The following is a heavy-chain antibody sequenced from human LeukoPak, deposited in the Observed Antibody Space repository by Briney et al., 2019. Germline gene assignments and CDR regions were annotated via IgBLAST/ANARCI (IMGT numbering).Heavy chain of an antibody. J-gene: IGHJ5*02. Sequence: ASVKVSCKASGYTFTGYYIHWVRQAPGQGLEWVGWINPNSGGTNYAQKFQGRVTMTRDTAISTAYMELSRLRSDDAAVYYCARDRVFGVVFGRFDPWGQGTLVTVSS. CDR3: ARDRVFGVVFGRFDP. CDR2: INPNSGGT. CDR1: GYTFTGYY. V-gene: IGHV1-2*02. D-gene: IGHD3-3*01.